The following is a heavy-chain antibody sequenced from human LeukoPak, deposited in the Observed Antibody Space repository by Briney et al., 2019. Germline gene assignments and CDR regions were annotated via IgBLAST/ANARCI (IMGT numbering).Heavy chain of an antibody. Sequence: ASVKVSCKAFGYTFTSYYMHWVRQAPGQGLEWMGIINPSGGSTSYAQKFQGRVTMTRDTSTSTVYMELSSLRSEDTAVYYCARGDYDFWSGYYTGSGYFDYWGQGTLVTVSS. CDR3: ARGDYDFWSGYYTGSGYFDY. CDR2: INPSGGST. D-gene: IGHD3-3*01. CDR1: GYTFTSYY. V-gene: IGHV1-46*03. J-gene: IGHJ4*02.